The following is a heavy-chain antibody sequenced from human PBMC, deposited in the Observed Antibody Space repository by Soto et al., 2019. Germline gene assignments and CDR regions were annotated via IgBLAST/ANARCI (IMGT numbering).Heavy chain of an antibody. V-gene: IGHV4-31*03. CDR2: IYYSGST. CDR1: GGSISSGGYY. J-gene: IGHJ5*02. CDR3: ARYEQLEGWFDP. D-gene: IGHD6-6*01. Sequence: SETLSLTCIVSGGSISSGGYYWSWIRQHPGKGLEWIGYIYYSGSTYYNPSLKSRVTISVDTSKNQFSLKLSSVTAADTAVYYCARYEQLEGWFDPWGQGTLVTVSS.